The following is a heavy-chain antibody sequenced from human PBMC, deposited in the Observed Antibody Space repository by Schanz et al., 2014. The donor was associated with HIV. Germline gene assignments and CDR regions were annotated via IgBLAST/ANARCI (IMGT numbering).Heavy chain of an antibody. Sequence: VQLVESGGGVVQPGRSLTLSCAASGFTFSSYAMHWVRQAPSKGLEWVAVVAFDGGNKYYADSVKGRFTISRDNSKNTLYLQMNSLRAEDTAVYYCAKGSSLWSFYYGMDVWGQGTTVTVSS. J-gene: IGHJ6*02. CDR3: AKGSSLWSFYYGMDV. CDR2: VAFDGGNK. D-gene: IGHD3-10*01. V-gene: IGHV3-30-3*01. CDR1: GFTFSSYA.